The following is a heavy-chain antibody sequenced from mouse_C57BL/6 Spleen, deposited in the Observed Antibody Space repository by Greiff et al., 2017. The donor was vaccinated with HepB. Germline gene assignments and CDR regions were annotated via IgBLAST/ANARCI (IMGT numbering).Heavy chain of an antibody. CDR2: IYPGDGDT. Sequence: QVQLQQSGPELVKPGASVKISCKASGYAFSSSWMNWVKQRPGKGLEWIGRIYPGDGDTNYNGKFKGKATLTADKSSSTAYMQLSSLTSEDSAVYFCAGDYYSNLYYFDYWGQGTTLTVSS. J-gene: IGHJ2*01. CDR1: GYAFSSSW. V-gene: IGHV1-82*01. D-gene: IGHD2-5*01. CDR3: AGDYYSNLYYFDY.